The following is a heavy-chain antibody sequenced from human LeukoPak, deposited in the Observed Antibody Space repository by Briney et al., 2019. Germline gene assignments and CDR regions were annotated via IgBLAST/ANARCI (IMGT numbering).Heavy chain of an antibody. Sequence: SETLSLTCTVSGGSISSYYWSWIRRPPGKGLEWFGYIDYSGSTAYNPSLNGRVAVSVDTSKNQFSLKLRSVTAADTAVYYCARLNGGNWGPGILVTVSS. J-gene: IGHJ4*02. CDR1: GGSISSYY. V-gene: IGHV4-59*08. CDR3: ARLNGGN. D-gene: IGHD4-23*01. CDR2: IDYSGST.